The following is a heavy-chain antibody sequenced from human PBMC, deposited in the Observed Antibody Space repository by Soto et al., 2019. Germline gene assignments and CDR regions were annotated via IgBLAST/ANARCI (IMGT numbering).Heavy chain of an antibody. CDR2: INSDGSST. CDR3: ARDPMSLRRMYV. J-gene: IGHJ6*03. CDR1: GFTISGYW. Sequence: GGSLRLSCAASGFTISGYWMHWVRQAPGKRLVWVSRINSDGSSTGYADSVKGRFTISRDNAKNTLYLQMNSLRAEDTAVYYCARDPMSLRRMYVSGKRTTVTVSS. D-gene: IGHD3-22*01. V-gene: IGHV3-74*01.